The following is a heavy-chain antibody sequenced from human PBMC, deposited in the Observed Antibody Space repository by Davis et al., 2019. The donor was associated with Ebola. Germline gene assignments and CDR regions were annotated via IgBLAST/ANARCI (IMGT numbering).Heavy chain of an antibody. V-gene: IGHV3-53*04. J-gene: IGHJ6*02. CDR1: GFTVSSNY. Sequence: GESLKISCAASGFTVSSNYMSWVRQAPEKGLEWVLVIYSGGSTYYADSVKGRFTISRHNSKNTLYLQMNSLRAEDTAVYYCARSRSRHCICMDVWSQGTTVTVSS. D-gene: IGHD2-21*01. CDR2: IYSGGST. CDR3: ARSRSRHCICMDV.